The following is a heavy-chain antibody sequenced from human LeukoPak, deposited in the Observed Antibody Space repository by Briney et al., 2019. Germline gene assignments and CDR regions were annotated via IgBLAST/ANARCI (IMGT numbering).Heavy chain of an antibody. Sequence: GGSLRLSCAASGFTFSGYAMNWVRQAPGKGLEWVSHIYSSDTTYADSVKGRFTISRDNAKNSLYLQMNSLRDEDTAVYYCARDLHYAFDIWGQGTVVTAPS. J-gene: IGHJ3*02. CDR1: GFTFSGYA. D-gene: IGHD3-10*01. V-gene: IGHV3-48*02. CDR2: IYSSDTT. CDR3: ARDLHYAFDI.